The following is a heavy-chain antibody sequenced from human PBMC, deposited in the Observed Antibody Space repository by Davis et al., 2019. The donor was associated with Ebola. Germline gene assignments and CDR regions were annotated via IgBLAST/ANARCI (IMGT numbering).Heavy chain of an antibody. CDR1: GFTVSSNY. D-gene: IGHD6-19*01. Sequence: GESLKISCAAPGFTVSSNYMSWVRQAPGKGLEWVSVIYSGGSTYYADSVKGRFTISRDNSKNTLYLQMNSLRAEDTAVYYCAKAYSSGPGLGGELDYWGQGTLVTVSS. V-gene: IGHV3-66*02. CDR3: AKAYSSGPGLGGELDY. CDR2: IYSGGST. J-gene: IGHJ4*02.